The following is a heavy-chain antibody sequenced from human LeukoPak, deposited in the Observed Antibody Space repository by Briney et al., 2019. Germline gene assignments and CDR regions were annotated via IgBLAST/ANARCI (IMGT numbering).Heavy chain of an antibody. CDR2: IRSKANSYAT. CDR1: GFTFSGSA. CDR3: TYFLVRQSVTQGY. Sequence: GGSLRLSCAASGFTFSGSAMHWVRQASGKGLEWVGRIRSKANSYATAYAASVKGRFTISRDDSKNTAYLQMNSLKTEDTAVYYCTYFLVRQSVTQGYWSQGTLVTVSS. V-gene: IGHV3-73*01. J-gene: IGHJ4*02. D-gene: IGHD4-17*01.